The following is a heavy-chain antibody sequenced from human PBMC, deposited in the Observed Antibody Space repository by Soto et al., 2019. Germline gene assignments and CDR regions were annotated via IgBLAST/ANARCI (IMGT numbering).Heavy chain of an antibody. CDR1: GFSFSSYG. CDR3: AKDQEQQLFSFGYYYGTEV. J-gene: IGHJ6*04. V-gene: IGHV3-30*18. Sequence: GGSLRLSCAASGFSFSSYGMHWVRQAPGKGLEWVAVISYDGSNKYYADSVKGRFTISRDNSKNTLYLQMNSLRAEDTAVYYCAKDQEQQLFSFGYYYGTEVLGKENTVNVSS. D-gene: IGHD6-13*01. CDR2: ISYDGSNK.